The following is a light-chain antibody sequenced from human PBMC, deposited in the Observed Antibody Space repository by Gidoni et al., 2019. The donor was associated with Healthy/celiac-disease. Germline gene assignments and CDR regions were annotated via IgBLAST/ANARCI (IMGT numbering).Light chain of an antibody. V-gene: IGLV2-8*01. Sequence: QSALTQPPSASGSPGQSVTISCTGTSSDVGGYNYVSWYQQHPGKAPTLMIYEVSKRPSGVPDRFFGAKCGNPASLTVSGLQAEDEADYYCSSYAGSNFVVFGGGTKLTVL. CDR2: EVS. CDR1: SSDVGGYNY. CDR3: SSYAGSNFVV. J-gene: IGLJ2*01.